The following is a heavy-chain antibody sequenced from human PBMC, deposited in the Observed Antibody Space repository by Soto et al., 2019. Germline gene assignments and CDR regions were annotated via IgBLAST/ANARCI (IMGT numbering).Heavy chain of an antibody. CDR3: AREGVVLVPAANYYYYYGMDV. Sequence: GASVKVSCKASGYTFTTYDISWVRQAPGQGLEWMGRISTYNGNTNYPQSLQGRLTMTTDTSTTTAYMELRSLRSDDTAVYYCAREGVVLVPAANYYYYYGMDVWGQGTTVTVSS. J-gene: IGHJ6*02. CDR2: ISTYNGNT. D-gene: IGHD2-2*01. CDR1: GYTFTTYD. V-gene: IGHV1-18*01.